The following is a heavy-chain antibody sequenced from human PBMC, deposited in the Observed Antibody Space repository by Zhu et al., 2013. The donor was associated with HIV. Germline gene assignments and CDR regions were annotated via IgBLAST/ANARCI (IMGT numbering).Heavy chain of an antibody. D-gene: IGHD3-22*01. CDR1: GGTFNTYG. CDR3: ARGGNYYDSTYHQVGASDI. CDR2: MIPIFRAP. J-gene: IGHJ3*02. Sequence: QVQLVQSGAEVKKPGSSVKVSCKASGGTFNTYGISWVRQAPGQGLEWMGGMIPIFRAPNYAQKFQGRVTITADESTSTVYMEMSSLRTDDTAVYFCARGGNYYDSTYHQVGASDIWGQGTMVIVSS. V-gene: IGHV1-69*01.